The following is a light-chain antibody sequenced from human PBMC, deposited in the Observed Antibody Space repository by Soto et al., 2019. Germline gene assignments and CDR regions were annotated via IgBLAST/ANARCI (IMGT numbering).Light chain of an antibody. CDR3: QQRSNWPIT. CDR2: GSS. V-gene: IGKV3D-20*02. J-gene: IGKJ5*01. Sequence: EIVLTQSPDTLSLSPGERATLSCRASQIVTASYLAWYQQRPGQAPRLLMVGSSGRATGTPDRFSGSGSGTDFTLTISSLEPEDFAVYYCQQRSNWPITFGQGTRLEIK. CDR1: QIVTASY.